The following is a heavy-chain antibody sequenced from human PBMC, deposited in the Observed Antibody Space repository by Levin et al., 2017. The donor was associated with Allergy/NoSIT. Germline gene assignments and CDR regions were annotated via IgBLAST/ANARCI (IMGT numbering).Heavy chain of an antibody. CDR1: GFSVTNYA. CDR3: AKGRTTQWALNAFDI. D-gene: IGHD1-26*01. Sequence: TGGSLRLSCAASGFSVTNYAVHWVRQAPGKGLEGVAAMSSDGTRQYYADSVKGRFTISRDNSKNMLYLQMNSLRRDDTALYHCAKGRTTQWALNAFDIWGLGTAVAVPS. CDR2: MSSDGTRQ. J-gene: IGHJ3*02. V-gene: IGHV3-30*18.